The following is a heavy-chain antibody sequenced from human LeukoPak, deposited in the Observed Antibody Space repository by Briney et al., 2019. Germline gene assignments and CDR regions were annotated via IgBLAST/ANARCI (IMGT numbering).Heavy chain of an antibody. Sequence: PGRSLRLSCAASGFTFSTYAMHWVRQAPGKGLEWVSYISSSSSYTNYADSVKGRFTISRDNAKNSLYLQMNSLRAEDTAVYYCARVGYSGGSYYFDFWGQGTLVTVSS. V-gene: IGHV3-21*05. J-gene: IGHJ4*02. CDR3: ARVGYSGGSYYFDF. D-gene: IGHD6-19*01. CDR1: GFTFSTYA. CDR2: ISSSSSYT.